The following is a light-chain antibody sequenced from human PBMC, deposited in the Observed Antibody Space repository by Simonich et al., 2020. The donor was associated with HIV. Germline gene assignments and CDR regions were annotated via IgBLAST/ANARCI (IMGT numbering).Light chain of an antibody. Sequence: DIVMTQSPDSLALSLGERATTNCKSSQSVLYSSNNKNYLAWYQQKPGQPPKLLIYWASTRESGVPDRFSGSGSGTDFTLTISSLQAEDVAIYYCQQYYSTPVLTFGGGTKVEIK. J-gene: IGKJ4*01. CDR1: QSVLYSSNNKNY. V-gene: IGKV4-1*01. CDR3: QQYYSTPVLT. CDR2: WAS.